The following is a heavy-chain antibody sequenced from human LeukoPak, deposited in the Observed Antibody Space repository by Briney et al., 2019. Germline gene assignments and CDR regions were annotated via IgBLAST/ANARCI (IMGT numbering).Heavy chain of an antibody. CDR1: GYTFTVYY. CDR2: INPNSVGT. Sequence: ASVKVSCKASGYTFTVYYMHWVRQAPGQGLEWMGCINPNSVGTNYAQKFQGWVTMTRDTSISTAYMELSRLRSYDTAVYYCARGPRIVGATTFDAFDIWGQGTMVTVSS. D-gene: IGHD1-26*01. J-gene: IGHJ3*02. CDR3: ARGPRIVGATTFDAFDI. V-gene: IGHV1-2*04.